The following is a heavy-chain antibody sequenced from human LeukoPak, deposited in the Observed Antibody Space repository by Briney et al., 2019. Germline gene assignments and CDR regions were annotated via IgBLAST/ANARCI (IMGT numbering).Heavy chain of an antibody. Sequence: GESLRLSCAASGFTFSSYSMNWVRQAPGQGLEWVSYISGGSGTIYYADSVKGRFTISRDNAKNSLYLEMNSLRDEDTAVYYCATYYYGSDVYFQHWGQGTLVTVSS. CDR1: GFTFSSYS. V-gene: IGHV3-48*02. J-gene: IGHJ1*01. CDR3: ATYYYGSDVYFQH. D-gene: IGHD3-10*01. CDR2: ISGGSGTI.